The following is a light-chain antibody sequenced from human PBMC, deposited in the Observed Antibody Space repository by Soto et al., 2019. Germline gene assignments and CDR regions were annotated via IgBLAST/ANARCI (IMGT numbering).Light chain of an antibody. CDR2: DAS. V-gene: IGKV1-5*01. CDR1: QTISSW. J-gene: IGKJ2*01. Sequence: DIQMTQSPSTLSTSVGDRVTITCRASQTISSWLAWYQQKPGKAPKLLIYDASSLESRVPSRFRGSVSGTEYTLSISSLQSDDFATYYCQQYNRFPFTFGQGTKLESK. CDR3: QQYNRFPFT.